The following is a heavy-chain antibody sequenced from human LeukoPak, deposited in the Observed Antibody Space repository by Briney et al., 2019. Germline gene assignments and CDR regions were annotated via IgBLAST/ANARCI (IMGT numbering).Heavy chain of an antibody. J-gene: IGHJ4*02. CDR1: GFTFSSYG. D-gene: IGHD3-22*01. Sequence: PGGSLRLPCAASGFTFSSYGMHWVRQAPGKGLEWVAVIWYDGSNKYYADSVKGRFTISRDNSKNTLYLQMNSLRAEDTAVYYCARAVPPFFYDSSGYYLDYWGQGTLVTVSS. CDR3: ARAVPPFFYDSSGYYLDY. V-gene: IGHV3-33*01. CDR2: IWYDGSNK.